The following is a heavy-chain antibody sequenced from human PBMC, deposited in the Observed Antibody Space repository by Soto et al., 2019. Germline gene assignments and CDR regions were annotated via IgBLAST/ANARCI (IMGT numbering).Heavy chain of an antibody. V-gene: IGHV3-23*01. D-gene: IGHD3-22*01. CDR3: AKDQNYYDSSGYLDY. J-gene: IGHJ4*02. Sequence: GSLRLSCVTSGFTFASYAMSWVRQAPGKGLEWVSAISGSGGSTYYADSVKGRFTISRDNSKNTLYLQMNSLRAEDTAVYYCAKDQNYYDSSGYLDYWGQGTLVTVSS. CDR1: GFTFASYA. CDR2: ISGSGGST.